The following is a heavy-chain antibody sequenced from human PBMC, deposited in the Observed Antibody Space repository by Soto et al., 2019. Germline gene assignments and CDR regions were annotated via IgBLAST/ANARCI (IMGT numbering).Heavy chain of an antibody. D-gene: IGHD3-9*01. CDR3: ARRRVTRENWFDP. Sequence: SETLSLTCAFSSASLDSDNWSLIRQPPGKGLEWIGYIYPNERTNYNPSLRGRVAISIDTSKNQFSLKLSSVTAADTAVYYCARRRVTRENWFDPWGQGTLVTVSS. J-gene: IGHJ5*02. CDR2: IYPNERT. CDR1: SASLDSDN. V-gene: IGHV4-59*08.